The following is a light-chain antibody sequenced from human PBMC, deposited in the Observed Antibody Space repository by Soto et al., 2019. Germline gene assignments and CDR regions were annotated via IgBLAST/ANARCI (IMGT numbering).Light chain of an antibody. CDR3: HQYDTSPRT. V-gene: IGKV1-5*03. J-gene: IGKJ1*01. CDR2: KAS. CDR1: QTISSW. Sequence: DIQMTQSPSTLSGSVGDRVTITCRASQTISSWLAWYQQKPGKAPKLLIYKASTLKSGVPSRFSGSGSGTEFTLTISRLEPEDFAVYYCHQYDTSPRTFGQGTKVDIK.